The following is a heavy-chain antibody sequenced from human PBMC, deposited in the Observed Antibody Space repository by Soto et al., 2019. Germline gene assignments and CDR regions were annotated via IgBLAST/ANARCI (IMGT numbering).Heavy chain of an antibody. CDR2: IHYSGSS. V-gene: IGHV4-30-4*01. CDR1: GGSISSGNYC. Sequence: LSLTCTVSGGSISSGNYCWSWVRQPPGKGLEWIGFIHYSGSSYYNPSLKSRVTISVDTSKNQFSLKLDSVTAADTAVYYCARDLDTATYFDYWGHGTLVTVSS. CDR3: ARDLDTATYFDY. D-gene: IGHD5-18*01. J-gene: IGHJ4*01.